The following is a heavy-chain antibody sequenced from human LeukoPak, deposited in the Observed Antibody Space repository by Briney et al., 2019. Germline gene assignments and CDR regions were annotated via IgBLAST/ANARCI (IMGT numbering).Heavy chain of an antibody. CDR1: GFTFSNYD. CDR3: VRGNWFDP. J-gene: IGHJ5*02. Sequence: PGGSLRLSCAASGFTFSNYDMHWVRHATGKGLEWVSGIGTAGDTYYPGSVKGRFTISRENAKNSLYLQMNSLRAGDTAVYYCVRGNWFDPWGQGTLVTVSS. CDR2: IGTAGDT. V-gene: IGHV3-13*01.